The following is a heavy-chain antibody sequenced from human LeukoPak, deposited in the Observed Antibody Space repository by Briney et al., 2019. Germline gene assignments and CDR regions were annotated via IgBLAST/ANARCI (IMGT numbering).Heavy chain of an antibody. CDR3: ARFPVAGTGGDDY. J-gene: IGHJ4*02. CDR2: TFYRYNVYN. CDR1: GDSISSNSAA. V-gene: IGHV6-1*01. D-gene: IGHD6-19*01. Sequence: SQTLSLTCAVSGDSISSNSAAWNWLRQAPSRGLEWLVRTFYRYNVYNDYAVSVKSRITINPDTSKNQFSLQLNSVTPEDTAVYYCARFPVAGTGGDDYWGQGTLVTVSS.